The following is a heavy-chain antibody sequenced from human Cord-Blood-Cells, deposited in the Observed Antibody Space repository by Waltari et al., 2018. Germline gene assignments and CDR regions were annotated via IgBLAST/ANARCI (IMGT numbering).Heavy chain of an antibody. CDR3: ARDPYIAAAGEYFQH. CDR2: IIPIFGTA. Sequence: GQGLEWMGGIIPIFGTANYAQKFQDRVTITADESTSTAYMELSSLRSEDTAVYYCARDPYIAAAGEYFQHWGQGTLVTVSS. V-gene: IGHV1-69*01. D-gene: IGHD6-13*01. J-gene: IGHJ1*01.